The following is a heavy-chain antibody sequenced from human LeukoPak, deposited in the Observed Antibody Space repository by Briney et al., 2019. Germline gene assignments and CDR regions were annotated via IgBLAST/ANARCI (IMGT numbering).Heavy chain of an antibody. CDR2: ISWNSGSI. CDR1: GFTFDDYA. J-gene: IGHJ3*02. Sequence: GRSLRLSCAASGFTFDDYAMPWVRQAPGKGLEGVSGISWNSGSIGYADSVKGRFTISRDNAKNSLYLQMNSLRAEHTALYYCAKDPDGYCSGGSCYSYAFDIWGQGTMVTVSS. D-gene: IGHD2-15*01. V-gene: IGHV3-9*01. CDR3: AKDPDGYCSGGSCYSYAFDI.